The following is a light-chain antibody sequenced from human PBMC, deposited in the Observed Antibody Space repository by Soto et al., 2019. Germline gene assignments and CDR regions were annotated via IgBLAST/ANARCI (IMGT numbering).Light chain of an antibody. Sequence: QSVLTQPRSVSGSPGQSLTISCTGTSSVVGGYNYVSWYQQYPGKVPKLMIYDVTKRPSGVPDRFSGSKSDNTASLTISGLQAEDEADYYCCSHAGSYTYVFGTGTKVTVL. CDR2: DVT. V-gene: IGLV2-11*01. CDR3: CSHAGSYTYV. CDR1: SSVVGGYNY. J-gene: IGLJ1*01.